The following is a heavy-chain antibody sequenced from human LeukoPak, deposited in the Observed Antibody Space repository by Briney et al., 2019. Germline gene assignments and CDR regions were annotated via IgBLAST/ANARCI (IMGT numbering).Heavy chain of an antibody. V-gene: IGHV1-18*01. CDR2: ISAYNGNT. CDR1: GYTFTSYG. D-gene: IGHD2-15*01. J-gene: IGHJ3*02. Sequence: ASVKVSCKASGYTFTSYGICWVRQAPGQGLEWMGWISAYNGNTNYAQKLQGRVTMTTDTSTSTAYMELRSLRSDDTAVYYCARAEVVVAATRAFDIWGQGTMVTVSS. CDR3: ARAEVVVAATRAFDI.